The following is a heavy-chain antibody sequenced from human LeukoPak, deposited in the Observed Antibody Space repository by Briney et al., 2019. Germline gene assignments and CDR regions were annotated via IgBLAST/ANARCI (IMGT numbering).Heavy chain of an antibody. CDR2: IIPIFGTA. D-gene: IGHD3-22*01. V-gene: IGHV1-69*13. Sequence: SVKVSCKASGGTFISYAISWVRQAPGQGLEWMGGIIPIFGTANYAQKFQGRVTITADESTSTAYMELSSLRSEDTAVYYCARASSHYYDSSGYYYYFDYWGQGTLVTVSS. CDR1: GGTFISYA. J-gene: IGHJ4*02. CDR3: ARASSHYYDSSGYYYYFDY.